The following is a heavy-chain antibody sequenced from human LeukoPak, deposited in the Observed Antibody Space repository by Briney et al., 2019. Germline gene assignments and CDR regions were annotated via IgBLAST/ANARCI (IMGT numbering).Heavy chain of an antibody. Sequence: SETLSLTCTVSGDSMSGYYWSWIRQPPGKELEWIGYIYHSGSTYYNPSLKSRVTISVDTSKNQFSLKLSSVTAADTAVYYCARVATGAFDYWGQGTLVTVSS. CDR1: GDSMSGYY. V-gene: IGHV4-59*12. D-gene: IGHD1-14*01. J-gene: IGHJ4*02. CDR2: IYHSGST. CDR3: ARVATGAFDY.